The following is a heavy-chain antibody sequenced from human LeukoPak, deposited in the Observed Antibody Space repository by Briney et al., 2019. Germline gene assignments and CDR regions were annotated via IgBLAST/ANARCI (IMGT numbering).Heavy chain of an antibody. CDR1: GASITSYY. J-gene: IGHJ4*02. V-gene: IGHV4-59*01. CDR3: ATRRIAVAAPFDY. CDR2: IYYSGST. D-gene: IGHD6-19*01. Sequence: SETLSLTCAVSGASITSYYWSWIRQPPGKGLEWIGYIYYSGSTNYNPSLKSGVTMSVDTSKNEFSLKLSSVTTADTAVYYCATRRIAVAAPFDYWGQGTLVTVSS.